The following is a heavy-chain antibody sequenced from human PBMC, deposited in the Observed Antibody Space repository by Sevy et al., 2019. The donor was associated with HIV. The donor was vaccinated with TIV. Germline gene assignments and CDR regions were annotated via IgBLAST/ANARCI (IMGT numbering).Heavy chain of an antibody. CDR3: AKDYYYDSIEVVP. J-gene: IGHJ5*02. D-gene: IGHD3-22*01. V-gene: IGHV3-30*18. Sequence: GGSLRLSCAASGFTFSSYGMHWVRQAPGKGLEWVAVISYDGSNKYYADSVKGRFTISRDNSRNTLYLQMNSLRAEDTAVYYCAKDYYYDSIEVVPWGQGTLVTVSS. CDR1: GFTFSSYG. CDR2: ISYDGSNK.